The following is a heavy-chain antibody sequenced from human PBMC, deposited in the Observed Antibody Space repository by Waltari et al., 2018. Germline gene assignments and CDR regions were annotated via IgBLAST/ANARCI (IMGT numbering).Heavy chain of an antibody. CDR1: GFTFSSYA. CDR2: ISYDGRNK. CDR3: ARPDYDILGFDP. D-gene: IGHD3-9*01. Sequence: QVQLVESGGGVVQPGRSLRLSCAASGFTFSSYAMHWVRQAPGKGLECVAFISYDGRNKYYADSVKGRFTISRDNSKNTLYLQMNSLRAEDTAVYYCARPDYDILGFDPWGQGTLVTVSS. J-gene: IGHJ5*02. V-gene: IGHV3-30*01.